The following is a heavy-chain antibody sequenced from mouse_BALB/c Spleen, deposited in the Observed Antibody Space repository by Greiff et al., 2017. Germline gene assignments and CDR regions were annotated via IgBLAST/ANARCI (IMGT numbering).Heavy chain of an antibody. J-gene: IGHJ4*01. V-gene: IGHV3-6*02. CDR2: ISYDGSN. Sequence: ESGPGLVKPSQSLSLTCSVTGYSITSGYYWNWIRQFPGNKLEWMGYISYDGSNNYNPSLKNRISITRDTSKNQFFLKLNSVTTEDTATYYCARGRRDYAMDYWGQGTSVTVSS. CDR1: GYSITSGYY. CDR3: ARGRRDYAMDY.